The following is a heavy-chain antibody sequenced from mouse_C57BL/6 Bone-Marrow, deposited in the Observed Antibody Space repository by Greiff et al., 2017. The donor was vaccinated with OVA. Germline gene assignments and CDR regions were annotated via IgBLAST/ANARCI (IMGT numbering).Heavy chain of an antibody. CDR1: GYTFTSYW. V-gene: IGHV1-50*01. D-gene: IGHD2-4*01. Sequence: VQLQQPGAELVKPGASVKLSCKASGYTFTSYWMQWVKQRPGQGLEWIGEIDPSDSYTNYNQKFKGKATLTVDTSSSTAYMQLSSLTSEDSAVYYGARSPYDYDGDYARDYWGQGTSVTVSS. CDR3: ARSPYDYDGDYARDY. J-gene: IGHJ4*01. CDR2: IDPSDSYT.